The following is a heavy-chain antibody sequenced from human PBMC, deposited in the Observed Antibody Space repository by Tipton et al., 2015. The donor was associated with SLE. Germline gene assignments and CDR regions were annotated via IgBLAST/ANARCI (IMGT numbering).Heavy chain of an antibody. CDR2: INHSGST. CDR3: ARQVASFDY. Sequence: LRLSCAVYGGSFSGYYWSWIRQPPGKGLEWIGEINHSGSTNYNPSLKSRVTISVDTSKNQFSLKLSSVTASDTAVYYCARQVASFDYWGQGTLVTVSS. V-gene: IGHV4-34*01. J-gene: IGHJ4*02. CDR1: GGSFSGYY. D-gene: IGHD5-12*01.